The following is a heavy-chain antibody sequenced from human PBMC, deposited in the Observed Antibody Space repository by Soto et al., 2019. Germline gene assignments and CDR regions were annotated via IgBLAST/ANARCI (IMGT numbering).Heavy chain of an antibody. CDR3: ASPSAATPGYYYYGMDV. CDR2: INSDGSST. Sequence: GGSLRLSCAASGFTFSSYWMHWVRQAPGKGLVWVSRINSDGSSTSYADSVKGRFTISRDNAKNTLYLQMNSLRSEDTAVYYCASPSAATPGYYYYGMDVWGQGTTVTVSS. V-gene: IGHV3-74*01. J-gene: IGHJ6*02. CDR1: GFTFSSYW. D-gene: IGHD2-15*01.